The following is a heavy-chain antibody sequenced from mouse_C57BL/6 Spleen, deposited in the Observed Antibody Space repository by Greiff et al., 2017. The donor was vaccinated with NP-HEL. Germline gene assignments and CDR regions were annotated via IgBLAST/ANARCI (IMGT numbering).Heavy chain of an antibody. CDR1: GFNIKDYY. V-gene: IGHV14-2*01. CDR2: IDPEDGET. CDR3: ARAGAYDYDWFAY. Sequence: EVQLQQSGAELVKPGASVKLSCTASGFNIKDYYMHWVKQRTEQGLEWIGRIDPEDGETKYAPKFPGKATITADTSSNTAYLQLSSLTSEDTAVYYCARAGAYDYDWFAYWGQGTLVTVSA. D-gene: IGHD2-4*01. J-gene: IGHJ3*01.